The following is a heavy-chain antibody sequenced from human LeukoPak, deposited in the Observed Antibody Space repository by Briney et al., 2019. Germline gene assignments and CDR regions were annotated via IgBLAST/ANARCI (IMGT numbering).Heavy chain of an antibody. CDR3: ARDRILIAAAAYDAFDI. J-gene: IGHJ3*02. CDR2: INPSGGST. V-gene: IGHV1-46*01. CDR1: GYTFTSYY. Sequence: ASVKVSCKASGYTFTSYYMHWVRQAPGQGLEWMGIINPSGGSTSYAQKFQGRVTMTRDTYTSTVYMELSSLRSEDTAVYYCARDRILIAAAAYDAFDIWGQGTMVTVSS. D-gene: IGHD6-13*01.